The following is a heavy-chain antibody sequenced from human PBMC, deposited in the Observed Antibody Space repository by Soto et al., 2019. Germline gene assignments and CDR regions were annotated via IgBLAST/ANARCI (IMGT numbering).Heavy chain of an antibody. CDR2: ISGSGGST. Sequence: EVQLLESGGGLVQPGGSLRLSCAASGFTFSSYAMSWVRQAPGKGLEWVSAISGSGGSTYYADSVKGRFTISRDSSKNTLYLEMNSLTAEDTAEYHCARGGADHYHYGMDVWGQGTTVIVSS. D-gene: IGHD3-10*01. J-gene: IGHJ6*02. CDR3: ARGGADHYHYGMDV. CDR1: GFTFSSYA. V-gene: IGHV3-23*01.